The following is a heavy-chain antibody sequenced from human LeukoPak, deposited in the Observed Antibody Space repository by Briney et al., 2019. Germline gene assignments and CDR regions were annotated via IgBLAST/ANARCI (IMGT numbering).Heavy chain of an antibody. Sequence: TGASLRLSCAASGFTFSSYAMSWVRQAPGKGLEWVSAISGGGGSTYYADSVKGRFTISRDNSKNTPYLQMNSLRAEDTAVYYCAKARLGPYCGGDCYSDYWGQGTLVTVSS. CDR1: GFTFSSYA. V-gene: IGHV3-23*01. J-gene: IGHJ4*02. D-gene: IGHD2-21*02. CDR2: ISGGGGST. CDR3: AKARLGPYCGGDCYSDY.